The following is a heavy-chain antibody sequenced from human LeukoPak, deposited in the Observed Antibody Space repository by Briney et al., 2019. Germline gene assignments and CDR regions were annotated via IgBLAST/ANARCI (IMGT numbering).Heavy chain of an antibody. Sequence: ASVKVSCKASGYTFTGYYMHWVRQAPGQGLEWMGWINPNSGGTNYAQKFQGRVTVTRDTSISTAYMELSRLRSDDTAVYYCARGVAAATLVYYYYMDVWGKGTTVTVSS. D-gene: IGHD6-13*01. J-gene: IGHJ6*03. CDR1: GYTFTGYY. CDR2: INPNSGGT. CDR3: ARGVAAATLVYYYYMDV. V-gene: IGHV1-2*02.